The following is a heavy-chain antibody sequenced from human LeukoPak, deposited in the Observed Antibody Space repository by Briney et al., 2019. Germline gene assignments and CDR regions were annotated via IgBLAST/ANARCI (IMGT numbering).Heavy chain of an antibody. CDR2: ISSSSSTI. V-gene: IGHV3-48*01. CDR1: GITFSNAG. J-gene: IGHJ4*02. Sequence: GGSLRLSCTASGITFSNAGMNWVRQAPGKGLEWVSYISSSSSTIYYADSVKGRFTISRDNAKNSLYLQMNSLRAEDTAVYYCARNPWDYWGQGTLVTVSS. CDR3: ARNPWDY.